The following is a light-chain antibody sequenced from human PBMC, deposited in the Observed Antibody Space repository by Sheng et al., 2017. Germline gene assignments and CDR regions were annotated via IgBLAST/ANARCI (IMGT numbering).Light chain of an antibody. Sequence: DFPLTQSPSYVSAFVGDRVLITCRASQPIGRWLAWYQHQPGKAPKLLIYRASVSESGVPSRFSGSKSGTEFFFTIDSLQPEDSATYYCQQYDTHSWAFGQGTKVGDQT. CDR3: QQYDTHSWA. CDR1: QPIGRW. CDR2: RAS. J-gene: IGKJ1*01. V-gene: IGKV1-5*03.